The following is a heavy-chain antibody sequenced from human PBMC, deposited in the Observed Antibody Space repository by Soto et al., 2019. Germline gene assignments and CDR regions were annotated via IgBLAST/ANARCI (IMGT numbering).Heavy chain of an antibody. D-gene: IGHD6-13*01. V-gene: IGHV3-74*01. J-gene: IGHJ4*02. CDR1: GFTFSSYW. Sequence: GGSLRLSCAASGFTFSSYWMHWVRQAPGKGLVWVSHIDSDGRSTTYADIVKGRFTISRDNAKNTLYLQMNSLRAEDTAVYYCVRDEIGLVIDYWGLGSLVTVYS. CDR3: VRDEIGLVIDY. CDR2: IDSDGRST.